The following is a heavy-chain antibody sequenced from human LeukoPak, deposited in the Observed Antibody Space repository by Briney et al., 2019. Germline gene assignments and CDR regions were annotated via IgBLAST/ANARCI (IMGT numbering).Heavy chain of an antibody. CDR1: GYTFTSYA. D-gene: IGHD3-22*01. Sequence: GASVKVSCKASGYTFTSYAMHWVRQAPGQRLEWMGWINAGNGNTKYSQKFQGRVTITRDTSASTAYMELSSLRSEDTAVYYCARELYDSSGYRRKEIDYWGQGTLVTVSS. CDR2: INAGNGNT. CDR3: ARELYDSSGYRRKEIDY. V-gene: IGHV1-3*01. J-gene: IGHJ4*02.